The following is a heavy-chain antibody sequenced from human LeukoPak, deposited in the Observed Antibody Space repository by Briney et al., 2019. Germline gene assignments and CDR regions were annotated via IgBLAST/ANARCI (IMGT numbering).Heavy chain of an antibody. Sequence: KVGEYLKISCKGSGYSFTSYWIGWVRQMPGKGLEWMGIIYSGDSDTRYSPSFQGQVTISADKSISTAYLQWSSLKASDTAMYYCARRDILTGSFDYWGPGTLVTVSS. CDR3: ARRDILTGSFDY. V-gene: IGHV5-51*01. J-gene: IGHJ4*02. D-gene: IGHD3-9*01. CDR2: IYSGDSDT. CDR1: GYSFTSYW.